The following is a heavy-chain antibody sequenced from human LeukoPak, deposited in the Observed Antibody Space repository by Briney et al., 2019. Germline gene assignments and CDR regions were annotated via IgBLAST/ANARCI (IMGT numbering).Heavy chain of an antibody. Sequence: GESLKISCKGSGYSFTRKWIGWVRQMPGKGLEWMAIIYPGDSDTRYSPSFQGQVTISADKSISTAYLQWSSLKASDTAMYYCARQRFTTRAYAGNWFDPWGQGTLVTVSS. CDR3: ARQRFTTRAYAGNWFDP. CDR2: IYPGDSDT. D-gene: IGHD3-16*01. CDR1: GYSFTRKW. J-gene: IGHJ5*02. V-gene: IGHV5-51*01.